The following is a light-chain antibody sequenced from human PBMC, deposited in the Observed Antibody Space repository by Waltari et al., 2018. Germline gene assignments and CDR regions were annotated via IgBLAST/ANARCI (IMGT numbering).Light chain of an antibody. V-gene: IGLV2-8*01. CDR3: SSYAGRNGVI. CDR2: EVT. Sequence: QSALTQPPSASVSPGQSVTISCPGTTSDVGAYAYVSWYQQHPGKAPKLMLSEVTQRPSGVPDRFSGSKSGNTASLTVSGLQAEDEAIYYCSSYAGRNGVIFGGGTMLTVL. CDR1: TSDVGAYAY. J-gene: IGLJ2*01.